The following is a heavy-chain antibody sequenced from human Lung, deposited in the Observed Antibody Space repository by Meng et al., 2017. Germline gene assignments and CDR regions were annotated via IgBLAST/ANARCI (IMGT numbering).Heavy chain of an antibody. J-gene: IGHJ2*01. CDR1: GLTFNTYA. CDR3: ARDKPPNDV. Sequence: QVEWVESGGGVVQPGGSLRLSCAASGLTFNTYAMHWVRQAPGKGLEWVSLMSFDGAQIYYSDSVRGRFTISRDNSKNTLYLQMNNLRAEDTVVYYCARDKPPNDVWGRGTLVTVSS. V-gene: IGHV3-30*01. CDR2: MSFDGAQI.